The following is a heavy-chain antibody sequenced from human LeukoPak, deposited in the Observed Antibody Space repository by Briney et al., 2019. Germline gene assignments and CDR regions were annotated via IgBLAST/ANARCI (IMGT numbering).Heavy chain of an antibody. Sequence: GGSLRLSCAASGFTFSRYSMNWVRQAPGKGLEWVSSISSSGSCIYYADSVKGRFTISRDNAKNSLYLQMNSLRAEDTAVYYCARDRTTVVTPTAFDIWGQGTMVTVSS. J-gene: IGHJ3*02. CDR2: ISSSGSCI. CDR3: ARDRTTVVTPTAFDI. CDR1: GFTFSRYS. D-gene: IGHD4-23*01. V-gene: IGHV3-21*01.